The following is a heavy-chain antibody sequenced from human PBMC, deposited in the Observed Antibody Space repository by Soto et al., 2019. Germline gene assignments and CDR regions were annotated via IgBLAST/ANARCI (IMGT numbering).Heavy chain of an antibody. J-gene: IGHJ4*02. V-gene: IGHV3-33*01. CDR1: GFTFSSYG. D-gene: IGHD6-13*01. Sequence: QVQLVESGGGVVQPGRSLRLSCAASGFTFSSYGMHWVRQAPGKGLEWVAGIWYDGTNKHYADSVKGRFTISRDKSKLYLQMYSLRAEDTAVYFCARDPGWSSSWVYFDYWGQGTLVTVSS. CDR3: ARDPGWSSSWVYFDY. CDR2: IWYDGTNK.